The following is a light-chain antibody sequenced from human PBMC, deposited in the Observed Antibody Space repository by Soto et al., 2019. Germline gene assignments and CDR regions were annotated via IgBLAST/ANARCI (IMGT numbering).Light chain of an antibody. CDR3: QQYYSTPT. V-gene: IGKV4-1*01. J-gene: IGKJ1*01. CDR2: WAS. Sequence: DIVMTQSPDSLAVSLGERATINCKSSQSVLYSSNNKNYLAWYQQKPGQPPKLLIYWASTRESGVPDRFSGSGSGTDFTLTISILQAEDVAGYYCQQYYSTPTFGQGTKLEIK. CDR1: QSVLYSSNNKNY.